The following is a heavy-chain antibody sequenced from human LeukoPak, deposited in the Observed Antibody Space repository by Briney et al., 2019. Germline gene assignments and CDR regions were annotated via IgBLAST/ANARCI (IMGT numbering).Heavy chain of an antibody. J-gene: IGHJ4*02. CDR1: GGSISNGGYY. V-gene: IGHV4-31*03. Sequence: SETLSLTCTVSGGSISNGGYYWSWIRQHPGKGLERIGYIYYSGSTYYNPSLKSRVTISVDTSKNQFSLKLSSVTAADTAVYYCARDQLLTFDYWGQGTLVTVSS. CDR2: IYYSGST. D-gene: IGHD2-2*01. CDR3: ARDQLLTFDY.